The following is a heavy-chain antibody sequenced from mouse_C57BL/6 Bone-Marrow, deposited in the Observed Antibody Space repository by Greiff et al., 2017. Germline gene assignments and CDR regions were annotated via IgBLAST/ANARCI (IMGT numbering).Heavy chain of an antibody. CDR2: IYPGDGDT. J-gene: IGHJ3*01. Sequence: VQLQESGPELVKPGASVKISCKASGYAFSSSWMNWVKQRPGKGLEWIGRIYPGDGDTNYNGKFKGKATLTADKSSSTAYMQHSSLTSRDSAVYCCARSLLTRTEAGFAYWGKGTLVTVSA. D-gene: IGHD4-1*01. CDR1: GYAFSSSW. V-gene: IGHV1-82*01. CDR3: ARSLLTRTEAGFAY.